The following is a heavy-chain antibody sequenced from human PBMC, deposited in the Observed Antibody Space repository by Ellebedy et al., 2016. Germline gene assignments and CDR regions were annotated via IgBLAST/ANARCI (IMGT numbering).Heavy chain of an antibody. Sequence: GESLKISXAASGFTFSSYWMHWVRQAPGKGLVWVSRINSDGSSTSYADSVKGRFTISRDNAKNTLYLQMNSLRAEDTAVYYCARTYYYDSSGYYADAFDIWGQGTMVTVSS. CDR3: ARTYYYDSSGYYADAFDI. CDR1: GFTFSSYW. CDR2: INSDGSST. V-gene: IGHV3-74*01. J-gene: IGHJ3*02. D-gene: IGHD3-22*01.